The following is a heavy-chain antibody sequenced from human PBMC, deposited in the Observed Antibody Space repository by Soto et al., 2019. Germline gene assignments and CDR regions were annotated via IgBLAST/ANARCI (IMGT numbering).Heavy chain of an antibody. Sequence: TSETLSLTCAVSGYSITSGYYWGWIRQPPGKGLEWIGNIYHSGSTYYNPSLKSRVTISVDTSKNQFSLKLSSVTAADTAVYYCARLYCSGGSCYSGLDYWGQGTLVTVSS. D-gene: IGHD2-15*01. CDR1: GYSITSGYY. CDR2: IYHSGST. CDR3: ARLYCSGGSCYSGLDY. V-gene: IGHV4-38-2*01. J-gene: IGHJ4*02.